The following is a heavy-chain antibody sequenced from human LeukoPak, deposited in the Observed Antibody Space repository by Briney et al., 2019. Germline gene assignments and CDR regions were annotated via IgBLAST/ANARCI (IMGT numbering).Heavy chain of an antibody. CDR2: VSSSSSYI. J-gene: IGHJ4*02. CDR3: ARGSGTGVAGYDY. Sequence: GRSLSLSRAASLLTFRSYSMNWVRQAPAKGLEGVSSVSSSSSYIYFADSVKGRFTISRDNAKNSLYLQMNSLRAEDTAVYYCARGSGTGVAGYDYWGQGTLVTVSS. D-gene: IGHD6-19*01. CDR1: LLTFRSYS. V-gene: IGHV3-21*01.